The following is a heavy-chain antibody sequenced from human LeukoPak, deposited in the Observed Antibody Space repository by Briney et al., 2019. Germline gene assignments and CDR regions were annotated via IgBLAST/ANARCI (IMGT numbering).Heavy chain of an antibody. J-gene: IGHJ4*02. Sequence: GGSLRLSCAASGFTFSYYTMNWVRQAPGKGLEWVSSISGRSDYIYYAESLKGRFTISRDNAKNSLYLQMNSLRAEDTAVYYCASNIYYDSSLDYWGQGTLVTVSS. D-gene: IGHD3-22*01. CDR1: GFTFSYYT. CDR2: ISGRSDYI. V-gene: IGHV3-21*01. CDR3: ASNIYYDSSLDY.